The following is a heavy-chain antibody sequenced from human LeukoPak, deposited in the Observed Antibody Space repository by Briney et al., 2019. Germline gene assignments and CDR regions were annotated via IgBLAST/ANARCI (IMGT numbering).Heavy chain of an antibody. CDR1: GGSISSSNW. D-gene: IGHD3-22*01. Sequence: PSETLSLTCAVSGGSISSSNWWSWVRQPPGKGLGWIGEIYHSGSTNYNPSLKSRVTISVDKSKNQFSLKLSSVTAADTAVYYCAREDSSGYYSFDYWGQGTLVTVSS. J-gene: IGHJ4*02. CDR2: IYHSGST. CDR3: AREDSSGYYSFDY. V-gene: IGHV4-4*02.